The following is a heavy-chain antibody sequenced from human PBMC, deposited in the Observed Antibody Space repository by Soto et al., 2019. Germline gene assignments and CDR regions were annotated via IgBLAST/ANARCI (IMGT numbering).Heavy chain of an antibody. CDR1: GGSISSYY. J-gene: IGHJ4*02. CDR2: IYNSGST. CDR3: ARGTSTGTPGI. D-gene: IGHD1-1*01. V-gene: IGHV4-59*01. Sequence: PSETLSLTCTVSGGSISSYYWSWIRQPPGKRLEWIGYIYNSGSTNYNPSLKSRVTISVDTSKKQFSLKLSSVTAADTGVYYCARGTSTGTPGIWGQGTLVTVSS.